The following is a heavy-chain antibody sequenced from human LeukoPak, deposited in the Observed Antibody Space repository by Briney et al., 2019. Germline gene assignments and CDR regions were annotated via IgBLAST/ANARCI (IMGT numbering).Heavy chain of an antibody. D-gene: IGHD1-26*01. CDR2: ISYDGTYE. CDR1: GFSFSSHA. CDR3: VGEVGPRDFGN. V-gene: IGHV3-30*04. J-gene: IGHJ4*02. Sequence: GGSLRLSCAASGFSFSSHAMHWVRQAPGKGLEWVALISYDGTYEDYPDSVKGRFSISRDNSKSTMSLQMNSLRLEDTAVYYCVGEVGPRDFGNWGRGTLVTVSS.